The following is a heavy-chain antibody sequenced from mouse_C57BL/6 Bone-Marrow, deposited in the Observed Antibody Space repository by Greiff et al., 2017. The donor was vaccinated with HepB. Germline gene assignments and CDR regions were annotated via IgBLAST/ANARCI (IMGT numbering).Heavy chain of an antibody. CDR3: TAECYGSSSLKDY. Sequence: VQLQQSGAELVRPGASVKLSCTASGFNIKDDYMHWVKQRPEQGLEWIGWIDPENGDTEYASKFQGKATITADTSSNTAYLQLSSRTSEDTAVYYCTAECYGSSSLKDYGGQGTTLTVSS. V-gene: IGHV14-4*01. CDR1: GFNIKDDY. J-gene: IGHJ2*01. CDR2: IDPENGDT. D-gene: IGHD1-1*01.